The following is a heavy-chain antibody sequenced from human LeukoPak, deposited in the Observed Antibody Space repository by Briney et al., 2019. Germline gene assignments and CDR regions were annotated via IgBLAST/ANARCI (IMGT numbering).Heavy chain of an antibody. J-gene: IGHJ3*02. CDR2: IHPGDSDT. V-gene: IGHV5-51*01. Sequence: VESLGISCQGSGYTFTAYWIGWVRQMPGKGLEWVGIIHPGDSDTRYSPSFQGQVTISADKSITTAYLQWSSLKASDTAMYYCGRHQHSGIYGAFDIWGQRTMVTVSS. D-gene: IGHD1-26*01. CDR3: GRHQHSGIYGAFDI. CDR1: GYTFTAYW.